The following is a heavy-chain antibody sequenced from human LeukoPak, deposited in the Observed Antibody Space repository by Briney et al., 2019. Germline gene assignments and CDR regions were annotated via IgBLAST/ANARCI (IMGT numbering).Heavy chain of an antibody. Sequence: GGSLRLSCAASGFTFSSYEMNWVRQAPGKGLEWVSYISSSGSTIYYADSVKGRFTISRDNAKNSLYLQMNSLRAEDTAVYYCARDHALMHYGSGSPDYWGQGTLVTVSS. CDR2: ISSSGSTI. V-gene: IGHV3-48*03. D-gene: IGHD3-10*01. CDR1: GFTFSSYE. J-gene: IGHJ4*02. CDR3: ARDHALMHYGSGSPDY.